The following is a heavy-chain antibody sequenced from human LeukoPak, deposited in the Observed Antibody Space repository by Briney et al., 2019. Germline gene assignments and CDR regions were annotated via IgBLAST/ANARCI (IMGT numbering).Heavy chain of an antibody. CDR2: IYYSGST. V-gene: IGHV4-59*01. Sequence: PSETLSLTCTVYARSINNYYWSWIRQPPGKGLEWIGYIYYSGSTNYNLSLKSRVTISIDTSKSQFSLKLSSVTAADTAVYYCAGDFWSGYLLFDPWGQGTLVTVSS. D-gene: IGHD3-3*01. CDR1: ARSINNYY. J-gene: IGHJ5*02. CDR3: AGDFWSGYLLFDP.